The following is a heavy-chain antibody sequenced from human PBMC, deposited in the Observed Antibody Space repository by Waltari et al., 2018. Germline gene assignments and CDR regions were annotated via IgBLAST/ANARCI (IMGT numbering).Heavy chain of an antibody. CDR3: ARDLGRGLFLDS. D-gene: IGHD2-15*01. V-gene: IGHV4-4*02. J-gene: IGHJ4*02. CDR1: GYSRGGNSW. CDR2: VHRSGRT. Sequence: QLQLQQSGPGLLKPSGTLSLTCVVPGYSRGGNSWWSWVRQSPDKSLEWIGQVHRSGRTNYNPSFASRAIVSLDTSMNEFSLRILSATAADTAIYYCARDLGRGLFLDSWGQGTLVTVSP.